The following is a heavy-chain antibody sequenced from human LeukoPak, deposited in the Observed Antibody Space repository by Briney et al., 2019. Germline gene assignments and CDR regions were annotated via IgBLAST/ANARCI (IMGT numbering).Heavy chain of an antibody. Sequence: SGRSLRLSCAASGFIFGSYGMHWVRQAPGKGLEWVAVISYEVSNKYYADSVKGRFIISRDNSKNTLYLQMNSLRAEDTAVYYCAKAGSYYDSRFDYWGQGTLVTVSS. CDR3: AKAGSYYDSRFDY. D-gene: IGHD3-22*01. J-gene: IGHJ4*02. CDR1: GFIFGSYG. CDR2: ISYEVSNK. V-gene: IGHV3-30*18.